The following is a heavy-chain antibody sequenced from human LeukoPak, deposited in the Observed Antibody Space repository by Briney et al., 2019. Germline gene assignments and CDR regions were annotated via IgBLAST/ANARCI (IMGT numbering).Heavy chain of an antibody. CDR1: GGSISSHY. Sequence: TSETLSLTCTVSGGSISSHYWSWIRQPPGKGLEWIGYIYYSGSTNYNPSLKSRVTISVDTSKSQFSLKLSSVTAADTAVYYCASHALLGYCSSTSCYYAEYFQHWGQGTLVTVSS. J-gene: IGHJ1*01. CDR3: ASHALLGYCSSTSCYYAEYFQH. CDR2: IYYSGST. V-gene: IGHV4-59*11. D-gene: IGHD2-2*01.